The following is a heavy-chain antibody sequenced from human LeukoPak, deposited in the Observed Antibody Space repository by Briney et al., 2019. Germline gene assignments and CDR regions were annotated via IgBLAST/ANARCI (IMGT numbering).Heavy chain of an antibody. CDR3: ARVVGGDGDYYGDY. J-gene: IGHJ4*02. D-gene: IGHD4-17*01. Sequence: ASVKVSCKASGYTFTGYYMHWVRQAPGQGLEWMGWINPNSGGTKYAQKFQGRVIMTRDTSISTAYMELSTLRSDDMAQYYCARVVGGDGDYYGDYWGQGTLVTVSS. CDR1: GYTFTGYY. V-gene: IGHV1-2*02. CDR2: INPNSGGT.